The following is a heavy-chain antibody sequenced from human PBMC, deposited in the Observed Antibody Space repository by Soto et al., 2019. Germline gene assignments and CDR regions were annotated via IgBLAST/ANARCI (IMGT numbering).Heavy chain of an antibody. Sequence: GGSLRLSCAASGFTFVDYAMHWVRQAPGKGLEWVSGISWNSGSIGYADSVKGRFTISRDNAKNSLYLQMNSLRAEDTALYYCAKDMELSRGWFDPWGQGTLVTVSS. CDR3: AKDMELSRGWFDP. CDR2: ISWNSGSI. CDR1: GFTFVDYA. J-gene: IGHJ5*02. V-gene: IGHV3-9*01. D-gene: IGHD1-7*01.